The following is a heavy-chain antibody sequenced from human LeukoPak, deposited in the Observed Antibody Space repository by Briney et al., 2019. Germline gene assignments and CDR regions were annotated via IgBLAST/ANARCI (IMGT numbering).Heavy chain of an antibody. D-gene: IGHD4-23*01. Sequence: SETLSLTCTVSGGSISSGGYYWSWIRQHPGKGLEWIGYIYYSGSTYYNPSLKSRVTISVDTSKNQFSLKLSSVTAADTAVYYCARASGGPGHFDYWGQGTLVTVSS. V-gene: IGHV4-31*03. CDR1: GGSISSGGYY. J-gene: IGHJ4*02. CDR3: ARASGGPGHFDY. CDR2: IYYSGST.